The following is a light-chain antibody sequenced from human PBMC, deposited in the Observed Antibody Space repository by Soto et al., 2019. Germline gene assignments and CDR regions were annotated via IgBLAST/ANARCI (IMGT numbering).Light chain of an antibody. Sequence: EIGMTQSQAPLSVSPGERATPSCRASQSVSNYLAWYQQKPGQAPRLLIYGASTRATGIPARFSGGGSETDFTLTISSLQSEDFAVYYCQQYHNWPPLTFGGGTKVDIK. V-gene: IGKV3-15*01. CDR3: QQYHNWPPLT. J-gene: IGKJ4*01. CDR2: GAS. CDR1: QSVSNY.